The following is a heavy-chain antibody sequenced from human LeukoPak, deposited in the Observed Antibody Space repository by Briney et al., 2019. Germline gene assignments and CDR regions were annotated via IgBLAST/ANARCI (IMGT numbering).Heavy chain of an antibody. Sequence: ASVKVSCKASGYTFSGFYMHWVRQAPGQGLEWMGWMNPNSGDTKYASKFQGRVTMTRDMSISTAYMEVNRLTSDDTAVYYCARVEATVGFAFDIWGQGTMVTVSS. CDR1: GYTFSGFY. J-gene: IGHJ3*02. CDR2: MNPNSGDT. CDR3: ARVEATVGFAFDI. D-gene: IGHD2-21*02. V-gene: IGHV1-2*02.